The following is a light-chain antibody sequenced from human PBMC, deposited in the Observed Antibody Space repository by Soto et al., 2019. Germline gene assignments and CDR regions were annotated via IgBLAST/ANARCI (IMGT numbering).Light chain of an antibody. CDR2: RNN. V-gene: IGLV1-47*01. CDR3: AAWDDSLSGVV. J-gene: IGLJ2*01. CDR1: SSNIGSNY. Sequence: LTQPPSASGTPGQRVTISCSGSSSNIGSNYVYWYQQLPGTVPQLLIYRNNERPSGVPDRFSGSKSGTSASLAISGLRSEDEADYYCAAWDDSLSGVVFGGGTKLTVL.